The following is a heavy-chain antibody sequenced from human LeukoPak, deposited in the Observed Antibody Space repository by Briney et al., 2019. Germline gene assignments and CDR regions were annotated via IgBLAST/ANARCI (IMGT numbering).Heavy chain of an antibody. V-gene: IGHV3-11*04. D-gene: IGHD3-22*01. J-gene: IGHJ4*02. Sequence: PGGSLRLSCAASGFTFSDYYMSWIRQAPGKGLEWLSYISKNGKTIYYADSVKGRFTISRDNARKSVYLQMNSLRAEDTAVYYCAKGESITYYYDSSGYGWGQGTLVTVSS. CDR2: ISKNGKTI. CDR3: AKGESITYYYDSSGYG. CDR1: GFTFSDYY.